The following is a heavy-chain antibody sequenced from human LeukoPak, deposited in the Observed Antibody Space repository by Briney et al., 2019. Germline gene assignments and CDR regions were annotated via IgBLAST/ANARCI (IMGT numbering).Heavy chain of an antibody. V-gene: IGHV1-18*01. D-gene: IGHD6-13*01. CDR1: GYTFTSYG. CDR3: ARDTAVAGGENYYYAMDV. Sequence: ASVKVSCKASGYTFTSYGISWVRQAPGQGPEWMGWISAYNGNTKYAQKVQGRVTMTTETSTRTAYMEPRSLRYDDTAVYYCARDTAVAGGENYYYAMDVWGQGTTVTVSS. J-gene: IGHJ6*02. CDR2: ISAYNGNT.